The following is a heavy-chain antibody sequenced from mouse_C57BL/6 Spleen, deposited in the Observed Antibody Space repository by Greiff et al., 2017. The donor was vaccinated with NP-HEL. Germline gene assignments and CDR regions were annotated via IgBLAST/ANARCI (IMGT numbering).Heavy chain of an antibody. CDR2: IWRGGST. Sequence: VKLMESGPGLVQPSQSLSITCTDSGFSLTSYGVHWVRQSPGKGLEWLGVIWRGGSTDYNAAFMSRLSITKDNSKSQVFFKMNSLQADDTAIYYCAKRGAYGYDEGPWFAYWGQGTLVTVSA. V-gene: IGHV2-5*01. CDR3: AKRGAYGYDEGPWFAY. CDR1: GFSLTSYG. J-gene: IGHJ3*01. D-gene: IGHD2-2*01.